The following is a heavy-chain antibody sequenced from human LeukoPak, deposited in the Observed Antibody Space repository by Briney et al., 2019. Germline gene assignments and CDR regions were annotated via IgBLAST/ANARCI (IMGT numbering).Heavy chain of an antibody. D-gene: IGHD3-10*01. Sequence: SQTLSLTCAISGDSVSGKCVAWNWIRQSPSRGLEWLGRTFYRSKWSSEYATSMKGRITINPDTSKNQFSLQLISVTPEDTAVYYCARGDGPIHGRYYFDYWGQGTLITVSS. V-gene: IGHV6-1*01. J-gene: IGHJ4*02. CDR2: TFYRSKWSS. CDR1: GDSVSGKCVA. CDR3: ARGDGPIHGRYYFDY.